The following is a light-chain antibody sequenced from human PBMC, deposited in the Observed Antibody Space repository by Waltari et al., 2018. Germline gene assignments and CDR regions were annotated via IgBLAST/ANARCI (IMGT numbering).Light chain of an antibody. CDR1: QGIATY. J-gene: IGKJ2*01. CDR2: AAS. V-gene: IGKV1D-12*01. CDR3: QQANSPYT. Sequence: DIQMTQSPSSVSASVGDRVTITCRASQGIATYLAWYQQKPGKAPGPLICAASILQSGVPSRFSGSGSGTNFTLTISNLQPEDFATYYCQQANSPYTFGQGTKLEIK.